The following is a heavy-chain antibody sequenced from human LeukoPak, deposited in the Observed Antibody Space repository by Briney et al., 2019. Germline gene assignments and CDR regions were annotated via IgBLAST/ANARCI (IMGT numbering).Heavy chain of an antibody. CDR1: GGTFSSYA. Sequence: EASVKVSCKASGGTFSSYAISWVRQAPGQGLEWMGGIIPIFGTANYAQKFQGRVTITTDESTSTAYMELSSLRSEDTAVYYCARERGIQLPKGGIDPWGQGTLVTVSS. CDR3: ARERGIQLPKGGIDP. V-gene: IGHV1-69*05. D-gene: IGHD5-18*01. CDR2: IIPIFGTA. J-gene: IGHJ5*02.